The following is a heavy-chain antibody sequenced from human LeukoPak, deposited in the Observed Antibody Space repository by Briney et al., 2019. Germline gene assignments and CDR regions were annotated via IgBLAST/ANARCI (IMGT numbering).Heavy chain of an antibody. CDR3: ARGPITTRSHFDY. V-gene: IGHV1-69*01. CDR2: IIPIFATA. CDR1: GGTFSSYA. Sequence: SVKVSCKASGGTFSSYAISWVRQAPGQGLEWMGGIIPIFATANYAQKFQGRVTITADESTSTAYMELSRLRSEDTAVYYCARGPITTRSHFDYWGQGTLVTVSS. J-gene: IGHJ4*02. D-gene: IGHD3-22*01.